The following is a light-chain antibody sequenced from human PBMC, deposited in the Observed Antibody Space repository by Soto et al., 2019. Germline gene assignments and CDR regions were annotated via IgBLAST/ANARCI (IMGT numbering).Light chain of an antibody. Sequence: EIGMTQSPATLSVSPGERATLSCRASQSVSSNLAWYQQKPGQAPRLLIYGASTRATGIPARFSGSGSGTEFTLTISSLQSEDFAVYFCQQYNNWHITFGQGTRLEIE. CDR2: GAS. CDR1: QSVSSN. V-gene: IGKV3-15*01. J-gene: IGKJ5*01. CDR3: QQYNNWHIT.